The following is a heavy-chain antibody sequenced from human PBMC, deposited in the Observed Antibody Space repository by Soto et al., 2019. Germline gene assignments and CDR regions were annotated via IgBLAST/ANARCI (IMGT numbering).Heavy chain of an antibody. Sequence: ASVKVSCKASGYTFTSYGISWVRQAPGQGLEWMGWISPYNGRTNYAQKLQDRVTMTTDTSTGTAYMELRSLRSDDTAVYFCVRDLDGSGSYYTNYWGQGTLVTVSS. CDR3: VRDLDGSGSYYTNY. CDR1: GYTFTSYG. D-gene: IGHD3-10*01. CDR2: ISPYNGRT. J-gene: IGHJ4*02. V-gene: IGHV1-18*01.